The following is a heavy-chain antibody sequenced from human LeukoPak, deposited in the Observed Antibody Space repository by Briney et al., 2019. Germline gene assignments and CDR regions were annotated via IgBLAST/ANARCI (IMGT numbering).Heavy chain of an antibody. D-gene: IGHD3-22*01. J-gene: IGHJ6*03. Sequence: SETLSLTCTVSGGSISSGGYYWSWIRQHPGKGLEWIGYIYHSGSTYYNPSLKSRVTISVDTSKNQFSLKLSSVTAADTAVYYCARILGIGVKSYYYYMDVWGKGTTVTVSS. CDR2: IYHSGST. V-gene: IGHV4-31*03. CDR3: ARILGIGVKSYYYYMDV. CDR1: GGSISSGGYY.